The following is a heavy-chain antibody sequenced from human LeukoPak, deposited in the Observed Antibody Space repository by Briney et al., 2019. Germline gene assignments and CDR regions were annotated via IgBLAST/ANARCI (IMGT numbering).Heavy chain of an antibody. V-gene: IGHV4-31*03. J-gene: IGHJ4*02. CDR1: GGSISSGGYY. D-gene: IGHD3-10*01. Sequence: NPSQTLSLTCTVSGGSISSGGYYWSWIRQHPGKGLEWIGYIYYSGSTYYNPSLKSRVTISVDTSKNQFSLKLSSVTAADTAVYYCASPRSGSSGLDFDYWGQGTLVRLL. CDR3: ASPRSGSSGLDFDY. CDR2: IYYSGST.